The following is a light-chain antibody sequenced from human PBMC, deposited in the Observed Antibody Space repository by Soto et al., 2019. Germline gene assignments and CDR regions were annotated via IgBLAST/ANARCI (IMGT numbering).Light chain of an antibody. J-gene: IGKJ3*01. V-gene: IGKV3-15*01. CDR3: QQCNNWPFT. CDR1: QSVSSN. Sequence: EIVMTQSPATLSVSPGERATLSCRASQSVSSNLAWYQQKPGQAPRLLIYGASARATGIPARFSGSGSGTEFTLTFSSLQSEDFAVYYCQQCNNWPFTFGPGTKVDIK. CDR2: GAS.